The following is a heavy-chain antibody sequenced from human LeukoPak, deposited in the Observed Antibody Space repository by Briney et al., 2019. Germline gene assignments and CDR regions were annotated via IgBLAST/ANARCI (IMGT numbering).Heavy chain of an antibody. D-gene: IGHD3-3*01. CDR1: GFTFSSYW. V-gene: IGHV3-74*01. CDR3: ARDGPRVPTIFGTFDS. J-gene: IGHJ5*01. Sequence: GGSLRLSCAASGFTFSSYWMHWVRQAPGKGLVWVSRINSDGSSTSYADSVKGRFTISRDNAKNSLYLQMNSLRVEDTAVYYCARDGPRVPTIFGTFDSWGQGTLVTVSS. CDR2: INSDGSST.